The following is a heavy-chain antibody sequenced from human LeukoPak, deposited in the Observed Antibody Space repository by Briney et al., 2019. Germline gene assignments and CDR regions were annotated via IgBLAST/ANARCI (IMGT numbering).Heavy chain of an antibody. V-gene: IGHV3-30*18. J-gene: IGHJ5*02. D-gene: IGHD3-10*01. CDR1: GFTLSSYW. CDR3: AKDAVRGSGRINWFDT. CDR2: IADDGKDK. Sequence: GGSLRLSCAASGFTLSSYWMSWVRQAPGKGLEWVAVIADDGKDKHYLESVKGRFTISRDNSKNTLYLQMNSLRVEDTAAYYCAKDAVRGSGRINWFDTWGQGTVVTVSS.